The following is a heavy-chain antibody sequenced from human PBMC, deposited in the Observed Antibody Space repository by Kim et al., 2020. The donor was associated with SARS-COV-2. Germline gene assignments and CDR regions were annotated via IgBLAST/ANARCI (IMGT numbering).Heavy chain of an antibody. CDR3: ARGRGYSSSWYPLSY. V-gene: IGHV4-34*01. Sequence: PSLKSRVTISVDTSKNQFSLKLSSVTAADTAVYYCARGRGYSSSWYPLSYWGQGTLVTVSS. J-gene: IGHJ4*02. D-gene: IGHD6-13*01.